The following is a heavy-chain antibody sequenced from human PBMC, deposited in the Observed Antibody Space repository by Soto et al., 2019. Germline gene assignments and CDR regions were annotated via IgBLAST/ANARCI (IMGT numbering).Heavy chain of an antibody. D-gene: IGHD6-19*01. Sequence: GGSLSLSCRASGFTFSVYAMTWVRQAPGKGLEWVSSISGSSGSTYFADSVKGRFTMSRDNSNNTLYLQMNRLRAEDTAVYFCVRRNGLTVAGIGHFDYWGPGTVVTVHS. V-gene: IGHV3-23*01. CDR1: GFTFSVYA. CDR3: VRRNGLTVAGIGHFDY. J-gene: IGHJ4*02. CDR2: ISGSSGST.